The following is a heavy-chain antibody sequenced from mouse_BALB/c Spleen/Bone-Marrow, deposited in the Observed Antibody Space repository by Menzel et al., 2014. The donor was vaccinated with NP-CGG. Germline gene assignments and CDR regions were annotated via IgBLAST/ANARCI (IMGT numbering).Heavy chain of an antibody. J-gene: IGHJ3*01. V-gene: IGHV5-9*02. D-gene: IGHD2-10*01. CDR3: ARHPYYGNYPAWFAY. CDR2: ISSGSSYT. CDR1: GFAFSSYD. Sequence: DVQLVESGGGLVKPGGSLKLSCAASGFAFSSYDMSWVRQTPEKRLEWVATISSGSSYTYYPDSVKGRFTISRDNARNTLYLQMSSLRSEDTALYYCARHPYYGNYPAWFAYWGQGTLVTVSA.